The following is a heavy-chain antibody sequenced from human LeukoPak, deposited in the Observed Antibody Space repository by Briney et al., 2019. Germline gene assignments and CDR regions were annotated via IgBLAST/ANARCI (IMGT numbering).Heavy chain of an antibody. V-gene: IGHV3-23*01. CDR3: AKDLAAVPGNKYFAY. CDR1: GFTFSTYD. J-gene: IGHJ4*02. Sequence: PGGSLTLSCAASGFTFSTYDISWVRQAPGKGLEWLSSISGSGGSTYYADSVKGRFTTSRDNSKDTLYLQMHGLRAEDTAVYYCAKDLAAVPGNKYFAYWGQGTLVTVSS. CDR2: ISGSGGST. D-gene: IGHD6-19*01.